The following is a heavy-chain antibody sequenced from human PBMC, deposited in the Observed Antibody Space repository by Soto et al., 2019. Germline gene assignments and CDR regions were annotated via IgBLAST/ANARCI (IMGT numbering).Heavy chain of an antibody. Sequence: QVQLVQSGAEVQKPGSSVKVSCKASGGTFSSYAISWVRQAPGQGLEWMGGIIPIFGTANYAQKFQGRVTITADESTSTAYMELSSLRSEDTAVYYCARPPYSSSSLWSAFDIWGQGTMVTVSS. CDR1: GGTFSSYA. CDR3: ARPPYSSSSLWSAFDI. J-gene: IGHJ3*02. V-gene: IGHV1-69*01. CDR2: IIPIFGTA. D-gene: IGHD6-6*01.